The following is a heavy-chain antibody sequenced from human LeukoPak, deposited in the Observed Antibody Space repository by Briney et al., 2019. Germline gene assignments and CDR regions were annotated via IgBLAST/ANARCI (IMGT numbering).Heavy chain of an antibody. Sequence: GGSLRLSCVASGFNVNDHAMHWVRQTPGKGLEWVAGVFWNGVDKGYADSVKGRFTIFRDNAKNSLYLQMNSLRAEDTALYYCAKGTYSAYNSGCAYWGQGTLVTVSS. CDR2: VFWNGVDK. CDR1: GFNVNDHA. V-gene: IGHV3-9*01. J-gene: IGHJ4*02. CDR3: AKGTYSAYNSGCAY. D-gene: IGHD5-12*01.